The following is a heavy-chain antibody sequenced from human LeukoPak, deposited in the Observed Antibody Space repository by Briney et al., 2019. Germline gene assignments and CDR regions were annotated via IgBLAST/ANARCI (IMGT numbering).Heavy chain of an antibody. D-gene: IGHD3-9*01. Sequence: PSQTLTLTCTVSGVSISSGGYNWSWLRQHPGQDLEWIGYIYYSGSTYYNPSLQSRVTISVDTSKNQFSLKLSSVTGADTAVYYCAREGVYDILTGPMDWGQGTLVTVSS. CDR2: IYYSGST. V-gene: IGHV4-31*03. CDR3: AREGVYDILTGPMD. CDR1: GVSISSGGYN. J-gene: IGHJ4*02.